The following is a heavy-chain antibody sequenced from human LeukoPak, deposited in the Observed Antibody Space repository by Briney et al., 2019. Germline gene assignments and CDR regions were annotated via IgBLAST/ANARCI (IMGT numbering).Heavy chain of an antibody. D-gene: IGHD3-3*01. J-gene: IGHJ4*02. CDR2: IRYDGSNK. Sequence: GGSLRLSCAASGFTFSSYGMHWVRQAPGKGLEWVAFIRYDGSNKYYADSVKGRFTISRDNSKNTLYLQMNSLRAEDTAVYYCAKDSADFSSGYPPSTYFDYWGQGTLVTVSS. CDR3: AKDSADFSSGYPPSTYFDY. CDR1: GFTFSSYG. V-gene: IGHV3-30*02.